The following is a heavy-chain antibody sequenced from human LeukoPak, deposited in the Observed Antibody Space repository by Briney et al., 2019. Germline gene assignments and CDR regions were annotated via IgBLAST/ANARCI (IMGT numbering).Heavy chain of an antibody. D-gene: IGHD3-22*01. J-gene: IGHJ3*02. CDR3: AREDRYDSSGYYYGDAFDI. CDR1: GYTFTSYG. V-gene: IGHV1-18*01. Sequence: ASVKVSCKASGYTFTSYGISWVRQAPGQGLEWMGWISAYNGNTNYAQKPQGRVTMTTDTSTSTAYMELRSLRSDDTAVYYCAREDRYDSSGYYYGDAFDIWGQGTMVTVSS. CDR2: ISAYNGNT.